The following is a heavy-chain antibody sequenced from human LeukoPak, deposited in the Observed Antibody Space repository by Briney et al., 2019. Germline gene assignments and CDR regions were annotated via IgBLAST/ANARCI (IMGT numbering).Heavy chain of an antibody. D-gene: IGHD5-24*01. CDR2: IGIDSGNT. J-gene: IGHJ4*02. Sequence: GGSLRLSCAASGFTVSDYSMNWVRQAPGKGLEWISYIGIDSGNTNYADSVKGRYTISGDKAKNSLYLQMNSLRVEDTAVYYCARDYKYAFDNWGQGTLVTVSS. CDR3: ARDYKYAFDN. V-gene: IGHV3-48*01. CDR1: GFTVSDYS.